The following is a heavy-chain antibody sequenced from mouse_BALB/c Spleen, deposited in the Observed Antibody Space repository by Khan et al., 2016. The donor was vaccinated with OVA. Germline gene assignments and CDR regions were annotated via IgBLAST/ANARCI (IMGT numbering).Heavy chain of an antibody. CDR1: GFSLTNYS. CDR3: ARRGYDYGRGALFAY. D-gene: IGHD2-4*01. CDR2: IWSAGST. J-gene: IGHJ3*01. V-gene: IGHV2-2*02. Sequence: QVQLQQSGPGLVQPSQSLSITCTVSGFSLTNYSVHWVRQSPGKGLEWLGVIWSAGSTDYNAAFISRLTISKDNSRSQVFFKMNSRQPNDTAIYYCARRGYDYGRGALFAYWGQGTLVTVSA.